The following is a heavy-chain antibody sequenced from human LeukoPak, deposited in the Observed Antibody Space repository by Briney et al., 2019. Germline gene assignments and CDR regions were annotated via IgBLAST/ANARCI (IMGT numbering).Heavy chain of an antibody. J-gene: IGHJ6*03. V-gene: IGHV4-59*01. CDR1: GGSISSYC. CDR2: IYYSGST. Sequence: SETLSLTCTVSGGSISSYCWSWIRQPPGKGLEWIGYIYYSGSTNYNPSLKSRVTISVDTSKNQFSLKLSSVTAADTAVYYCARERGRSYGSVPYYYYYMDVWGKGTTVTVSS. D-gene: IGHD5-18*01. CDR3: ARERGRSYGSVPYYYYYMDV.